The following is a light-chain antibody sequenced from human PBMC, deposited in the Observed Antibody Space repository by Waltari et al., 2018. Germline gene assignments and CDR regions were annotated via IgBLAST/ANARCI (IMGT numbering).Light chain of an antibody. CDR2: DVT. V-gene: IGLV2-8*01. J-gene: IGLJ1*01. CDR1: SSDIGA. CDR3: TSDAGSNSNSFYV. Sequence: QSALTQPPSASGSPGQSVTISCTGASSDIGAVSWYQHHPGKAPKLMIYDVTKRPSGVPDRFSGSGYGNTASLTVSGRQPEDEADYYCTSDAGSNSNSFYVFGTGTKVTVL.